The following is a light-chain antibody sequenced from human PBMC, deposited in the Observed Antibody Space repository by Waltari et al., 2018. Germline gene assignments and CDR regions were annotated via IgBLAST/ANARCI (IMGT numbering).Light chain of an antibody. CDR2: ANT. CDR1: SLRNFY. V-gene: IGLV3-19*01. CDR3: NPRETTNDPHIL. J-gene: IGLJ3*02. Sequence: SSELTQDPTVSVALGQTVRITCQGDSLRNFYESWYQQKPGQAPILVVYANTNPPSGIPDRFSGYQSGKTASVIITGAQAEDEADYYCNPRETTNDPHILFGGGTKLTGL.